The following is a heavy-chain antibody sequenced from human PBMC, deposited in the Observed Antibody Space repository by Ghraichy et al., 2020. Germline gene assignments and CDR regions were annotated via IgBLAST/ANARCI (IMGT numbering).Heavy chain of an antibody. D-gene: IGHD3-22*01. J-gene: IGHJ4*02. V-gene: IGHV3-7*03. Sequence: GGSLRLSCAASGFTFSSYWMSWVRQAPGKGLEWVANIKQDGSVKYYVDSVKGRFTISRDTAKNSRYLQLNSLRAEDTAVYYCARDFMMNYDSSGKPHDYSCQGTLVTVSS. CDR2: IKQDGSVK. CDR1: GFTFSSYW. CDR3: ARDFMMNYDSSGKPHDY.